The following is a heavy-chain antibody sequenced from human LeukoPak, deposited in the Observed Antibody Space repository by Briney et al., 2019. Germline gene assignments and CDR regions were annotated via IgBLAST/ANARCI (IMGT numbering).Heavy chain of an antibody. Sequence: GGSLRLSCAASGFTFSSYAMSWVRQAPGKGLEWISAISGSGGSTYYADSVKGRFTISRDNSKNTLYLQMNSLRAEDTAVYYCAKAIWVAATSSWFCLDYWGQGTLVTVSS. J-gene: IGHJ4*02. CDR3: AKAIWVAATSSWFCLDY. D-gene: IGHD3-10*01. CDR1: GFTFSSYA. CDR2: ISGSGGST. V-gene: IGHV3-23*01.